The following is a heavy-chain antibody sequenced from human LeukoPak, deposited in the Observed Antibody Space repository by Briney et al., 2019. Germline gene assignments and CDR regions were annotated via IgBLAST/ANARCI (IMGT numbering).Heavy chain of an antibody. Sequence: GGSLRLSCAASGFTFSSYSMNWVRQAPGKGLEWVSSISSSSSYIYYADSVKGRFTISRDNAKNSLYLQMNSLRAEDTAVYYCAMSRIAAAGSDYWGQGTLVTVSS. D-gene: IGHD6-13*01. CDR3: AMSRIAAAGSDY. J-gene: IGHJ4*02. V-gene: IGHV3-21*01. CDR2: ISSSSSYI. CDR1: GFTFSSYS.